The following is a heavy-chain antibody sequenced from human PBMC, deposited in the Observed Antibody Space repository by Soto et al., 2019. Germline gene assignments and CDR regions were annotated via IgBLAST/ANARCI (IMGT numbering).Heavy chain of an antibody. D-gene: IGHD5-18*01. CDR2: IYYSGST. V-gene: IGHV4-31*03. J-gene: IGHJ6*03. CDR1: GGSISSGGYY. Sequence: SETLSLTCTVSGGSISSGGYYWSWIRQHPGKGLEWIGYIYYSGSTYYNPSLKSRVTISVDTSKNQFSLKLSSVTAADTAVYYCAGYGYSSYYYYYMDVWGKGTTVTVSS. CDR3: AGYGYSSYYYYYMDV.